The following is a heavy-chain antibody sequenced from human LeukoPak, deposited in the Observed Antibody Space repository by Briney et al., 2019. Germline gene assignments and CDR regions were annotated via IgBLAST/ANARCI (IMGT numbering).Heavy chain of an antibody. Sequence: GGSLRLSCAASGFTFTTSAMTWVRQAPGKGLEWVSYISDSGISTYYADSVKGRFTISRDNSKNTLHLQMTSLRAEDTAVYYCAKYITVSTNSYYYYMDVWGKGTTVTVSS. CDR3: AKYITVSTNSYYYYMDV. D-gene: IGHD4-11*01. J-gene: IGHJ6*03. CDR1: GFTFTTSA. CDR2: ISDSGIST. V-gene: IGHV3-23*01.